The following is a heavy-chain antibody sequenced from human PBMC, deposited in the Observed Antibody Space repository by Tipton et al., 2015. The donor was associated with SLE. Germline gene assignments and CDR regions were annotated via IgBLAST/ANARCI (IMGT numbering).Heavy chain of an antibody. CDR2: MYYTGHT. CDR1: GGAITSGGYF. Sequence: TLSLTCTVSGGAITSGGYFWSWIRQHPGKGLEWIGYMYYTGHTYYSPSLKSRVTISMDTSERQFSLRLTSVTAADTAVYFCARDPNGGYGTFDFWGQGALVTVSS. D-gene: IGHD4-17*01. CDR3: ARDPNGGYGTFDF. J-gene: IGHJ4*02. V-gene: IGHV4-31*03.